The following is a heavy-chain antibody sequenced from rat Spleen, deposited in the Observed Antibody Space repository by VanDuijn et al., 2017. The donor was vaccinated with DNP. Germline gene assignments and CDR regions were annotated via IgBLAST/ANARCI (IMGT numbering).Heavy chain of an antibody. CDR2: ITTGGGYT. Sequence: EVQLVESGGGLVQPGGSLKLSCAASGLTFSDYYMAWARQAPTKGLEWVVSITTGGGYTYYRDSVKGRFTISRDNAKSTLYLQMDSLRSEETATYYCARRDTFYYFDYWGQGVMVTVSS. V-gene: IGHV5S11*01. J-gene: IGHJ2*01. CDR1: GLTFSDYY. CDR3: ARRDTFYYFDY. D-gene: IGHD2-2*01.